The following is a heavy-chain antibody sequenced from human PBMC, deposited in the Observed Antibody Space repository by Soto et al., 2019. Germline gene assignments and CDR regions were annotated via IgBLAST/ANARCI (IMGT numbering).Heavy chain of an antibody. CDR3: ARVWQRGHPYYHFTN. J-gene: IGHJ4*01. Sequence: SETLSLTCTVSGDSIYGDFWSWIRQPPGKALEWIGYMYYGGSTNYNPSLKGRGTISVDTSKNQFSLTLRSVTAADTAMYYCARVWQRGHPYYHFTNWGHGPLVTVSS. D-gene: IGHD3-3*02. CDR2: MYYGGST. V-gene: IGHV4-59*01. CDR1: GDSIYGDF.